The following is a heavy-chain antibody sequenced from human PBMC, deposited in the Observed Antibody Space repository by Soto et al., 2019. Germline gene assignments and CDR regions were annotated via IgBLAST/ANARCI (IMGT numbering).Heavy chain of an antibody. CDR1: GGSISSSSYY. V-gene: IGHV4-39*01. J-gene: IGHJ5*02. Sequence: PSETLSLTCTVSGGSISSSSYYWGWIRQPPGKGLEWIGSIYYSGSTYYNPSLKSRVTISVDTSKNQFSLKLSSVTAADTAVYYCAGGNPGHWLDPWGQGTLVTVYS. D-gene: IGHD1-26*01. CDR2: IYYSGST. CDR3: AGGNPGHWLDP.